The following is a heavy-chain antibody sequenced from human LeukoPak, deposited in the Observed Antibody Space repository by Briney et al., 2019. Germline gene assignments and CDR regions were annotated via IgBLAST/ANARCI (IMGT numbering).Heavy chain of an antibody. CDR1: GGSITTYF. V-gene: IGHV4-59*01. CDR2: INYSGST. J-gene: IGHJ3*02. D-gene: IGHD2-21*02. CDR3: ARGLYCGGDCHPDGFDI. Sequence: ASETLSLTCTVSGGSITTYFWSWIRQAPGKGLEWIGFINYSGSTNSNPALKSRLTMSIDTSRNHFSLKLSSVTAADTAVYYCARGLYCGGDCHPDGFDIWGQGTMVTVSS.